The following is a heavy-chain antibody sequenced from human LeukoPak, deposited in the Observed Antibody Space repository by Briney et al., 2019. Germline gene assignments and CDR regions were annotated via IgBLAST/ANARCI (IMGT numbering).Heavy chain of an antibody. CDR1: GYTFTSYD. CDR3: ARSRTPDIQLWLLPRSNNFDY. Sequence: ASVKVSCKASGYTFTSYDINWVRQATGQGLEWMGWMNPNSGNTGYAQKFQGRVTMTRNTSISTAYMELSSLRSEDTAVYYCARSRTPDIQLWLLPRSNNFDYWGQGTLVTVSS. D-gene: IGHD5-18*01. V-gene: IGHV1-8*01. CDR2: MNPNSGNT. J-gene: IGHJ4*02.